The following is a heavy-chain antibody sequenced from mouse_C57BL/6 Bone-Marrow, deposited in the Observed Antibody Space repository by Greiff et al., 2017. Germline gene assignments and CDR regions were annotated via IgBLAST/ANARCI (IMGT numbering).Heavy chain of an antibody. CDR1: GFTFSDAW. V-gene: IGHV6-6*01. Sequence: EVQLVESGGGLVQPGGSMKLSCAASGFTFSDAWMDWVRQSPEKGLEWVAEIRNKANNHATYYAEAVKGRFTISRDDSKSSVYLQMNSLRAEDTGIYYCTRRGYYYGSSWYWYFDVWGTGTTVTVSS. CDR2: IRNKANNHAT. D-gene: IGHD1-1*01. CDR3: TRRGYYYGSSWYWYFDV. J-gene: IGHJ1*03.